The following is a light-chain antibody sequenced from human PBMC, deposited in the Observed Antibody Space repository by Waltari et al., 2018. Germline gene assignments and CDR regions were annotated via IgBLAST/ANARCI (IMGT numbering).Light chain of an antibody. CDR1: QSISSW. Sequence: DIQMAQSPSTLSASVGDRVTITCRASQSISSWLAWYQQKPGKAPKLLIYKASALESGVPSRFSGSGSATDFTLTISGLQPDDFATYFCQQYNSFPWTFGQGTKVEIK. CDR2: KAS. CDR3: QQYNSFPWT. V-gene: IGKV1-5*03. J-gene: IGKJ1*01.